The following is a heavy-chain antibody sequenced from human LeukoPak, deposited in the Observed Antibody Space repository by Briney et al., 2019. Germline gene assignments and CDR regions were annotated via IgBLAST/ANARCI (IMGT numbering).Heavy chain of an antibody. CDR3: ARTPPYSGYDFHDD. D-gene: IGHD5-12*01. V-gene: IGHV1-69*13. J-gene: IGHJ4*02. Sequence: SVKVSCKASEGTFSNYAFIWVRQAPGQGLEWMGGIIPMFRATNHAQKFQGRVTITADASTSLVYMEMSSLRSEDTAIYYCARTPPYSGYDFHDDWGQGTLVTVSS. CDR1: EGTFSNYA. CDR2: IIPMFRAT.